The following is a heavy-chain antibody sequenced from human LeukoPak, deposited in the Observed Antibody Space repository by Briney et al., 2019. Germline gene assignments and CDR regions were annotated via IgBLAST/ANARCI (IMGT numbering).Heavy chain of an antibody. D-gene: IGHD3-16*02. V-gene: IGHV4-34*01. CDR1: GGSFSGYY. CDR2: INHGGST. Sequence: SGTLSLTCAVYGGSFSGYYWSWIRQPPGKGLEWIGEINHGGSTNYNPSLKSRVTISVDTSKNQFSLKLSSVTAADTAVYYCARGTRYGYRYWGQGTLVTVSS. CDR3: ARGTRYGYRY. J-gene: IGHJ4*02.